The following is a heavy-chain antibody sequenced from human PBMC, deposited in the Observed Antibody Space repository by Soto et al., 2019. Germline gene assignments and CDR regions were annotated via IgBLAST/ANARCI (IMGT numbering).Heavy chain of an antibody. J-gene: IGHJ3*02. D-gene: IGHD1-1*01. Sequence: GGSLRLSCVDSRFTCSTDWMTWVRQAPGRGLEWVGRIKSKADGGTADYAAPVKGRFTISRDDSRNTLYLQMDSLKTEDTAVYYCTSMNDRDAFNIWGPGTMVTVSS. CDR1: RFTCSTDW. CDR2: IKSKADGGTA. CDR3: TSMNDRDAFNI. V-gene: IGHV3-15*01.